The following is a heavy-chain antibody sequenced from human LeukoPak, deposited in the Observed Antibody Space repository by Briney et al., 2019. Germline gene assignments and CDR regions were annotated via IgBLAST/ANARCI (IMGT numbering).Heavy chain of an antibody. V-gene: IGHV3-23*01. J-gene: IGHJ5*02. Sequence: GGSLRLSCAASGFTFSGYAMSWVRQAPGKGLEWVSAISGSGGSTYYADSVKGRFTISRDNSKNTLYLQMNSLRAEDTAVYYCAKVPYGSGRSNWFDPWGQGTLVTVSS. CDR3: AKVPYGSGRSNWFDP. CDR2: ISGSGGST. D-gene: IGHD3-10*01. CDR1: GFTFSGYA.